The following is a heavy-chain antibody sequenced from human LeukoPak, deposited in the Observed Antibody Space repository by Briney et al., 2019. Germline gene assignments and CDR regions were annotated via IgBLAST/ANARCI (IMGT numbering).Heavy chain of an antibody. CDR3: ARGRTPHGRYYYYYYMDV. CDR1: GGSFSGYY. CDR2: INHSGST. J-gene: IGHJ6*03. Sequence: SETLSLTCAVYGGSFSGYYWSWIRQPPEKGLEWIEEINHSGSTNYNPSLKSRVTISVDTSKNQFSLKLSSVTAADTAVYYCARGRTPHGRYYYYYYMDVWGKGTTVTVSS. V-gene: IGHV4-34*01. D-gene: IGHD4-23*01.